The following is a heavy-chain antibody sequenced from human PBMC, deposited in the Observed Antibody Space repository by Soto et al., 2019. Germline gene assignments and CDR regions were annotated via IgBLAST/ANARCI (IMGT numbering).Heavy chain of an antibody. D-gene: IGHD2-15*01. V-gene: IGHV3-48*01. J-gene: IGHJ6*03. CDR1: GFTFSSYS. Sequence: GGSLRLSCAASGFTFSSYSMNWVRQAPGKGLEWVSYISSSSSTIYYADSVKGRFTISRDNAKNSLYLQMNSLRAEDTAVYYCARDLGIGVDYYYYYYMDVWGKGTTVTVSS. CDR2: ISSSSSTI. CDR3: ARDLGIGVDYYYYYYMDV.